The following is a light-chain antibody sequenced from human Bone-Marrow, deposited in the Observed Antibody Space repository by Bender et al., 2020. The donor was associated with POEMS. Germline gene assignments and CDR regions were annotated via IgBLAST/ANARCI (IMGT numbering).Light chain of an antibody. CDR2: EGS. Sequence: SALTQPASVSGSPGQSITISRTGTSSDVGGYNYVSWYQQHPGKAPKLMIYEGSKRPSGVSSRFSGSKSGSTASLTISGLQAEDEADYYCCSYANTNVFGVVFGGGTKLTVL. J-gene: IGLJ2*01. CDR1: SSDVGGYNY. V-gene: IGLV2-23*03. CDR3: CSYANTNVFGVV.